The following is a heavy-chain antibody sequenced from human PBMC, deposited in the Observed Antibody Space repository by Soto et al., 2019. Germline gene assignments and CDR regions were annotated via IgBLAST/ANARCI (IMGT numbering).Heavy chain of an antibody. J-gene: IGHJ4*02. CDR1: GYTFSSYA. CDR2: IHAGNGNT. CDR3: ARGVAFLDY. D-gene: IGHD2-15*01. Sequence: ASVKVSCKASGYTFSSYAIHWVRQAPGQGLEWMGWIHAGNGNTKYSQSFQSRVTISRDTSATTAYTELNSLRSEDTAVYYCARGVAFLDYWGQGTLVTVSS. V-gene: IGHV1-3*01.